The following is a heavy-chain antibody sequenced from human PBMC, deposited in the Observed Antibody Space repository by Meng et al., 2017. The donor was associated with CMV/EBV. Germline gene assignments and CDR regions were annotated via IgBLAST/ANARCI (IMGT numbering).Heavy chain of an antibody. CDR2: IIPILGIA. V-gene: IGHV1-69*02. CDR1: GGTFSSYT. Sequence: SVQVSCKASGGTFSSYTISCLRQAPGQGLEWMGRIIPILGIANYAQKFQGRVTITADKSTSTAYMELSSLRSEDTTVYYCARGGSAYCSSTSCEFGVGYYYGMDVWGQGTMVTVSS. CDR3: ARGGSAYCSSTSCEFGVGYYYGMDV. D-gene: IGHD2-2*01. J-gene: IGHJ6*02.